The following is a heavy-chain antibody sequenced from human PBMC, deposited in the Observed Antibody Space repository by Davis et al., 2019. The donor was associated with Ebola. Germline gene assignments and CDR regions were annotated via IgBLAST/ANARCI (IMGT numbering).Heavy chain of an antibody. V-gene: IGHV5-51*01. CDR2: IYPGDPDT. J-gene: IGHJ6*02. CDR1: GYSFTSYW. D-gene: IGHD2-21*02. Sequence: GESLKISCKGSGYSFTSYWIGWVRQMPGKGLEWMGIIYPGDPDTRYSPSFQGQVTISANKSISTAYLQWSSLKASDTAMYYCARQYCGGDCYSTYYYYGMDVWGQGTTVTVSS. CDR3: ARQYCGGDCYSTYYYYGMDV.